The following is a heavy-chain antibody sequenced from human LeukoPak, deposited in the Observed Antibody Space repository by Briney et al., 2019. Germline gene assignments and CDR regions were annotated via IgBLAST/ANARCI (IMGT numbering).Heavy chain of an antibody. CDR1: GYTFTGYY. CDR3: ARDSRDSTYYMDV. D-gene: IGHD2-21*01. J-gene: IGHJ6*03. Sequence: ASVKVSCKASGYTFTGYYMHWVRQAPGQGLEGMGWINPNSGGTNYAQKLQGRVTMTTDTSTSTAYMELRSLRSDDTAVYYCARDSRDSTYYMDVWGKGTTVTVSS. CDR2: INPNSGGT. V-gene: IGHV1-2*02.